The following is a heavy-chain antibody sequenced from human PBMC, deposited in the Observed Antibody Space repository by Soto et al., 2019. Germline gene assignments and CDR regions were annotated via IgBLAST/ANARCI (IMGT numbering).Heavy chain of an antibody. D-gene: IGHD1-7*01. J-gene: IGHJ4*02. V-gene: IGHV1-18*04. CDR1: GYTFTSYG. Sequence: ASVKVSCKVSGYTFTSYGISWVRQAPGQGLEWMGWISAYNGNTNYAQKLQGRVTMTTDTSTSTAYMELRSLRSDDTAVYYCARDGVGTPTQPYFDYWGQGTLVTVSS. CDR2: ISAYNGNT. CDR3: ARDGVGTPTQPYFDY.